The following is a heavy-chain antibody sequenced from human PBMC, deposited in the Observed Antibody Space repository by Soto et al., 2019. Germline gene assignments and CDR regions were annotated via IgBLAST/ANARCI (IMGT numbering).Heavy chain of an antibody. J-gene: IGHJ6*04. Sequence: SVKVSCKASGGTFSSYAISWVRQAPGQGLEWMGGIIPIFGTANYAQKFQGRVTITADESTSTAYMELSSLRSEDTAVYYCAGRDPSRQSYYYYGMDVWGKGTTVTVSS. CDR2: IIPIFGTA. D-gene: IGHD1-26*01. CDR1: GGTFSSYA. CDR3: AGRDPSRQSYYYYGMDV. V-gene: IGHV1-69*13.